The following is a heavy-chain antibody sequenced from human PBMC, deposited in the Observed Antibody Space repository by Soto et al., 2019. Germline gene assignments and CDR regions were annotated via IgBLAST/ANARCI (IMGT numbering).Heavy chain of an antibody. J-gene: IGHJ6*04. Sequence: EVHLVESGGGLVQPGGSLRLSCAASGFTVSRKYMSWVRHAPGKGLEWVSLIQSGGPTYYADSVKGRFTMSRDTAENTLHLQMDRLRAEDTAVYYCARDDVLCDGGRCYGVPLDVWCKGTTVTVSS. CDR3: ARDDVLCDGGRCYGVPLDV. CDR1: GFTVSRKY. V-gene: IGHV3-66*01. D-gene: IGHD2-15*01. CDR2: IQSGGPT.